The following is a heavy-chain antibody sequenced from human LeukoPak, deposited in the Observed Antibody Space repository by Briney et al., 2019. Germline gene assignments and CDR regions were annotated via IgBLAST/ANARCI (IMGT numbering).Heavy chain of an antibody. CDR3: ARASGWYRSGDY. CDR2: ISSRGSTI. Sequence: PGRSLRLSYAASGFTFSDYYMSWIRQAPGKGLEGVSYISSRGSTIYYADSVKGRFTISRDNAKNSLYLQMNSLRAEDTAVYYCARASGWYRSGDYWGQGTLVTVSS. V-gene: IGHV3-11*01. D-gene: IGHD6-19*01. J-gene: IGHJ4*02. CDR1: GFTFSDYY.